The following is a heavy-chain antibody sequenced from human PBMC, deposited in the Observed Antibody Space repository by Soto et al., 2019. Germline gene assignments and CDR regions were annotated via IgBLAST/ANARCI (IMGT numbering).Heavy chain of an antibody. CDR3: APGGYCSGGSCYSAEYFQH. CDR2: INAGNGNT. Sequence: QVQLVQSGAEVKKPGTSVKVSCKASGYTFTSYAMHWVRQAPGQRLEWMGWINAGNGNTKYSQKFQGRVTSTRDTSASTAYMELSSLRSEDTAVYYCAPGGYCSGGSCYSAEYFQHWGQGTLVTVSS. D-gene: IGHD2-15*01. J-gene: IGHJ1*01. CDR1: GYTFTSYA. V-gene: IGHV1-3*01.